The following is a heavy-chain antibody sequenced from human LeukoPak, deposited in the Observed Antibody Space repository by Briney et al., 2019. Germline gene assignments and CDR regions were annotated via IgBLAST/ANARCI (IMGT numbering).Heavy chain of an antibody. V-gene: IGHV1-2*02. CDR2: INPNSGGT. Sequence: GASVKVSCKASGYIFTGFYMHWVRQAPGQGLEWMGWINPNSGGTNYAQKFQGRVTMTRDTSISTAYMELSRLRSDDTVVYYCARSGYSSGRPFDYWGQGTLVTVSS. CDR3: ARSGYSSGRPFDY. CDR1: GYIFTGFY. D-gene: IGHD6-19*01. J-gene: IGHJ4*02.